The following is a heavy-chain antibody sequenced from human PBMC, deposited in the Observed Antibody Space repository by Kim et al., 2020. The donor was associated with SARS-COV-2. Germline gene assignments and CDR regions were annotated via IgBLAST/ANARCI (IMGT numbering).Heavy chain of an antibody. CDR2: IDGDGSEK. J-gene: IGHJ4*02. CDR3: ARSGAKGTVDY. D-gene: IGHD1-26*01. V-gene: IGHV3-7*01. Sequence: GGSLRLSCAVSEFTFSTYWMSWVRQTPGKRLEWVANIDGDGSEKYYVDSVAGRFTISRDNAKKSLFLQMNSLRAEDTAVYYCARSGAKGTVDYWGQGTLVTVSS. CDR1: EFTFSTYW.